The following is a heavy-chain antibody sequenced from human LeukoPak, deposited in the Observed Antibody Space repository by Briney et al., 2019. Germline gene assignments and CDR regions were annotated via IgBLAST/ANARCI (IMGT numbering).Heavy chain of an antibody. D-gene: IGHD3-10*01. CDR2: IIPIFGTA. CDR1: GGTFSSYA. Sequence: ASVKVSCKASGGTFSSYAISWVRQAPGQGLEWMGGIIPIFGTANYAQKFQGSVTITADESTSTAYTELSSLRSEDTAVYYCAVSSGRGAFDIWGQGTMVTVSS. V-gene: IGHV1-69*13. CDR3: AVSSGRGAFDI. J-gene: IGHJ3*02.